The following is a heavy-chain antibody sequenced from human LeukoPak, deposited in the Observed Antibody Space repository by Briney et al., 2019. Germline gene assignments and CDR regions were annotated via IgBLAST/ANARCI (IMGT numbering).Heavy chain of an antibody. J-gene: IGHJ4*02. CDR1: GGSISSYY. Sequence: SETLSLTCTVSGGSISSYYWNWIRQPAGKGLEWIGRIHTGGSTNYNPSLKSRVTMSVDTSKNQFSLKLSSVTAADTAVYYCARGKVVAGTPGQNSWDYWGQGTLVTVSS. D-gene: IGHD6-19*01. CDR3: ARGKVVAGTPGQNSWDY. V-gene: IGHV4-4*07. CDR2: IHTGGST.